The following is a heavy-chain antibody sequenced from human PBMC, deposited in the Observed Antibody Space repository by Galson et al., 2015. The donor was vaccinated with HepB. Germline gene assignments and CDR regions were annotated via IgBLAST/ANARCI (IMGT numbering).Heavy chain of an antibody. J-gene: IGHJ4*02. CDR2: ILSDGNT. Sequence: SLRLSCAASGFTFNIYTMGWVRQAPGKGLEWVSAILSDGNTYYTDSVKGWFTISRDNSKNTLDLQMNSLRVEDTAVYFCARRVSGNFDLWGQGTLVTVSS. V-gene: IGHV3-23*01. D-gene: IGHD5-12*01. CDR1: GFTFNIYT. CDR3: ARRVSGNFDL.